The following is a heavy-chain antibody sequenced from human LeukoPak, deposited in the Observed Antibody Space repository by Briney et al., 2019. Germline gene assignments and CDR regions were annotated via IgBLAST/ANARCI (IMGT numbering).Heavy chain of an antibody. CDR3: ARVQKAYYYGSGSLDY. CDR1: GGSISSGDYY. Sequence: SETLSLTCTVSGGSISSGDYYWSWIRQPPGKGLEWIGYIYHSGSTYYNPSLKSRVTMSVDTSKNQFSLKLSSVTAADTAVYYCARVQKAYYYGSGSLDYWGQGTLVTVSS. D-gene: IGHD3-10*01. V-gene: IGHV4-30-4*02. CDR2: IYHSGST. J-gene: IGHJ4*02.